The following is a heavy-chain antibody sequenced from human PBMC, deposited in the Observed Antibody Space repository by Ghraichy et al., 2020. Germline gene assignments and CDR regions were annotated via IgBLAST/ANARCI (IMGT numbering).Heavy chain of an antibody. D-gene: IGHD2-2*01. V-gene: IGHV3-23*01. J-gene: IGHJ4*02. CDR2: ISGSGANT. Sequence: GESLNISCAASGFTFSSYAMSWVRQAPGRGLEWVSAISGSGANTYYADSVKGRFTISRDMSESTLYLQVTRLITEDTAVYFCAKAFCGGTSCHGGNFDSWGPGTLVTVSS. CDR3: AKAFCGGTSCHGGNFDS. CDR1: GFTFSSYA.